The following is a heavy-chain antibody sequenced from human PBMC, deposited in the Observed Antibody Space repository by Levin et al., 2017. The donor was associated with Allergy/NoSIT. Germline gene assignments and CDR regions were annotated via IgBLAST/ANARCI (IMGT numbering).Heavy chain of an antibody. CDR3: ASKLRGSSSPYGVDV. CDR2: IMKDGSEK. Sequence: GGSLRLSCVASGFTFSSYSMSWVRQAPGKGLEWVANIMKDGSEKYYVDSVKGRFTISRDNAKNSLYLQMNSLRAEDTAVYDCASKLRGSSSPYGVDVWGQGTTVTVSS. CDR1: GFTFSSYS. D-gene: IGHD5-18*01. V-gene: IGHV3-7*01. J-gene: IGHJ6*02.